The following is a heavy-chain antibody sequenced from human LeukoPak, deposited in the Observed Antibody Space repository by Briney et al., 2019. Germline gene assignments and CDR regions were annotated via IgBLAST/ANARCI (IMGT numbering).Heavy chain of an antibody. V-gene: IGHV4-4*07. CDR3: ARTGDSSGYFDY. D-gene: IGHD3-22*01. Sequence: SETLSLTCTVSGGSINNYYWTWIRQPAGKGLEWIGRIYTSGTTNYNPSLKSRVTMSVDTSKNQFSLKLSSVTAADTAVYYCARTGDSSGYFDYWGQGTLVTVSS. CDR2: IYTSGTT. J-gene: IGHJ4*02. CDR1: GGSINNYY.